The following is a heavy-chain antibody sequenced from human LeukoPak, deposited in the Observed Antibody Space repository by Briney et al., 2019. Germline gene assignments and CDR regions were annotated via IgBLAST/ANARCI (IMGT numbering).Heavy chain of an antibody. Sequence: GGSLRLSCAASGFSFNTYAMHWVRQAPGRGLKSVSAINYNGDSTYYANSVKGRFIISRDNSMKTLFLQMGSLRAEDTAVYYCARDSGGDAYNDYFDSWGQGTLVTVSS. V-gene: IGHV3-64*01. CDR2: INYNGDST. CDR1: GFSFNTYA. CDR3: ARDSGGDAYNDYFDS. J-gene: IGHJ4*02. D-gene: IGHD5-24*01.